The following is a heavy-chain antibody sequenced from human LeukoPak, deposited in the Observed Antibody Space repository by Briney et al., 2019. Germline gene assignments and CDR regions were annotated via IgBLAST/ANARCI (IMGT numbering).Heavy chain of an antibody. CDR1: GYTFTGYY. CDR3: AILAVLETNDY. CDR2: INPSSGGT. V-gene: IGHV1-2*02. D-gene: IGHD6-19*01. J-gene: IGHJ4*02. Sequence: ASVKVSCKASGYTFTGYYMHWVRQAPGQGLEWMGWINPSSGGTNYAQKFQGRVTMTRDTSISTAYMELSRLRSDDTAVYYCAILAVLETNDYWGQGTLVTVSS.